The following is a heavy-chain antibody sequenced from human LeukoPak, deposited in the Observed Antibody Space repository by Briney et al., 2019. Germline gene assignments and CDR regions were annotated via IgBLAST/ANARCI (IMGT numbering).Heavy chain of an antibody. CDR2: INTSNGHT. D-gene: IGHD3-10*01. Sequence: GASVKVSCKASGYTFTTYTIHWVRQAPGQRLEWMGWINTSNGHTKYSQEFQDRVTITRDTSASTAYMELSSLRSDDMAIYFCTRGAKFRFYGSGTYYTSLPFDPWGQGTLVTVSS. V-gene: IGHV1-3*03. CDR3: TRGAKFRFYGSGTYYTSLPFDP. CDR1: GYTFTTYT. J-gene: IGHJ5*02.